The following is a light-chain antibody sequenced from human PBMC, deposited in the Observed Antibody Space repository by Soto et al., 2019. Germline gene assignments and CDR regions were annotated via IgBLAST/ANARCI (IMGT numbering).Light chain of an antibody. CDR1: QSVNIW. Sequence: DIQMTQSPSTLSASVGDRVTITCRASQSVNIWLAWYQQKPGKAPNLLIFRASSLESGAPSRFSGSGSGTEFTLTISSLQPDDFATYYCQQYNSYPWTFGQGTKVVIK. V-gene: IGKV1-5*03. J-gene: IGKJ1*01. CDR3: QQYNSYPWT. CDR2: RAS.